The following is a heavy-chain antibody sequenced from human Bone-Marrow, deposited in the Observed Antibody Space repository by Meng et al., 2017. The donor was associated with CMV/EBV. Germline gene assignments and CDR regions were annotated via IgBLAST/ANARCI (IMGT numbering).Heavy chain of an antibody. Sequence: ASVKVSCKASGYTFTSYGINWVRQAPGQGLEWMGWINPNSGGTNYAQKFQGRVTMTRDTSISTAYMELSRLRSDDTAVYYCASSVVVPAAIPRGVYYYGMDVWGQGTTVTVSS. D-gene: IGHD2-2*02. CDR2: INPNSGGT. CDR3: ASSVVVPAAIPRGVYYYGMDV. J-gene: IGHJ6*02. V-gene: IGHV1-2*02. CDR1: GYTFTSYG.